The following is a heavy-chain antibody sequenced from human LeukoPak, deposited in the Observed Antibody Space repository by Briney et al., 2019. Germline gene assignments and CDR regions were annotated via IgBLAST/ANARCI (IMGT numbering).Heavy chain of an antibody. CDR1: GFTFSSYW. V-gene: IGHV3-7*01. CDR2: IKQDGSEK. CDR3: ARDSELGTNWFDP. J-gene: IGHJ5*02. D-gene: IGHD7-27*01. Sequence: GGSLRLSCAASGFTFSSYWMSWVRQAPGKGLEWVANIKQDGSEKYYVDSVKGRFTISRDNAKNSLYLQMNSLRAEDTAVYYCARDSELGTNWFDPWGQGTLVTVSS.